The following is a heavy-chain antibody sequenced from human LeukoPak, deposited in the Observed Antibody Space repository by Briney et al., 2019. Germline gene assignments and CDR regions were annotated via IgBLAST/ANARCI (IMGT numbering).Heavy chain of an antibody. D-gene: IGHD6-13*01. CDR1: GYTFSSHG. J-gene: IGHJ4*02. CDR3: ARGGAASLAY. CDR2: INGAGDNT. Sequence: GGSLRLSCAASGYTFSSHGLTWVRQAPGKGLEWVSTINGAGDNTYYAETVKGRFTISRDNSENTLYLQMNSLRAEDTAVYYCARGGAASLAYWGQGTLVTVSS. V-gene: IGHV3-23*01.